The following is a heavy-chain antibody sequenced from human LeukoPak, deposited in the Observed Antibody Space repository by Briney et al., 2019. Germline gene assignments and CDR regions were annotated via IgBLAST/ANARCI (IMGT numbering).Heavy chain of an antibody. D-gene: IGHD6-19*01. CDR2: VHYSGST. Sequence: SETLSLTCIVSGGSITSYYWSWIRQPPGKGLEWIGYVHYSGSTDYNPSLRSRVTISVDMSKNQFSLKPSSVTAADTAVYYCARAPFEGSGWYIYYFDYWGQGTLVTVSS. J-gene: IGHJ4*02. CDR3: ARAPFEGSGWYIYYFDY. CDR1: GGSITSYY. V-gene: IGHV4-59*01.